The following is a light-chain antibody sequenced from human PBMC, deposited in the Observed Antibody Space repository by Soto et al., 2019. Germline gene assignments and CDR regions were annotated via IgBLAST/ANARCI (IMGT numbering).Light chain of an antibody. J-gene: IGKJ1*01. V-gene: IGKV3-15*01. CDR3: HLYTNRPPWT. Sequence: EILMTQSPATLSVSPGDRATLSCRASQSVSTNLAWYQQRPGQAPRLLIYGASTRATGIPARFSGSGSGTELTLTISSLQSDDFAVYYCHLYTNRPPWTFGQGTKVDLK. CDR1: QSVSTN. CDR2: GAS.